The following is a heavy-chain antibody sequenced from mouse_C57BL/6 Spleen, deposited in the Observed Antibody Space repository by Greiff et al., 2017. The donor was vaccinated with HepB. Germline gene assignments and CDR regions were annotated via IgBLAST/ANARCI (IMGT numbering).Heavy chain of an antibody. V-gene: IGHV1-18*01. CDR2: INPNNGGT. Sequence: VQLQQSGPELVKPGASVKIPCKASGYTFTDYNMDWVKQSHGKSLEWIGDINPNNGGTIYNQKFKGKATLTVDKSSSTAYMELRSLTSEDTAVYYCARESNYGDYFDYWGQGTTLTVSS. CDR3: ARESNYGDYFDY. J-gene: IGHJ2*01. CDR1: GYTFTDYN. D-gene: IGHD1-1*01.